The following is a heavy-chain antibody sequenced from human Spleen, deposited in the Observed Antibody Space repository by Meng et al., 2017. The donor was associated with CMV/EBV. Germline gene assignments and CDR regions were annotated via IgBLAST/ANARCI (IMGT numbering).Heavy chain of an antibody. CDR1: GGTFSNSG. CDR2: FIPMLGAA. J-gene: IGHJ5*01. Sequence: SVKVSCKASGGTFSNSGFTWVRQAPGQRLEWMGAFIPMLGAANYAQKLQGRVAMTADKSTSTAYMELTSLTYEDTALYYCARRLMGGIIYDSWGQGTLVTVFS. CDR3: ARRLMGGIIYDS. D-gene: IGHD3-16*02. V-gene: IGHV1-69*10.